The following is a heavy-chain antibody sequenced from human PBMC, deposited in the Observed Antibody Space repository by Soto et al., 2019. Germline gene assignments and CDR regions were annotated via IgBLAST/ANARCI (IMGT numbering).Heavy chain of an antibody. CDR2: FDPEEGEI. V-gene: IGHV1-24*01. CDR1: GHSLTDLS. CDR3: ATTRTTYVYDFDS. Sequence: GASVKVSCKVAGHSLTDLSMHWVRQGPGRGLEWLGGFDPEEGEIIYAQNFQGRIRLTEDTSTDTAFMELNSLKSEDTAIYYCATTRTTYVYDFDSWGQEPWSPSPQ. J-gene: IGHJ4*01. D-gene: IGHD3-16*01.